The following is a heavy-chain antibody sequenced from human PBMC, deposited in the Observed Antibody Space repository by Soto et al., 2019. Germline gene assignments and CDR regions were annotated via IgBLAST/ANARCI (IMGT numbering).Heavy chain of an antibody. CDR3: AREGQITMIPLLGPNGTGYYYYYGMHV. V-gene: IGHV1-2*04. Sequence: ASVKVSCKASGYTFTSYGISWVRQAPGQGLEWMGWINPNSGGTNYAQKFQGWVTMTRDTSISTAYMELSRLRSDDTAVYYCAREGQITMIPLLGPNGTGYYYYYGMHVWGQGIMVTVSS. CDR1: GYTFTSYG. CDR2: INPNSGGT. D-gene: IGHD3-22*01. J-gene: IGHJ6*02.